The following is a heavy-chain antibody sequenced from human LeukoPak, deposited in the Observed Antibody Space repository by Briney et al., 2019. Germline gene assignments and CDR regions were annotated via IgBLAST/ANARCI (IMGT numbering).Heavy chain of an antibody. D-gene: IGHD1-26*01. CDR2: GYHSGSS. CDR3: ITEQDPLSFDY. Sequence: PSETLSLTCTVSGYSISSGYYWGWFRQPPGKGLEWIGNGYHSGSSYYNPSLKSRVTISVDTSQNQFSLKLSSVTAADTAVYYCITEQDPLSFDYWGQGTLVTVSS. V-gene: IGHV4-38-2*02. CDR1: GYSISSGYY. J-gene: IGHJ4*02.